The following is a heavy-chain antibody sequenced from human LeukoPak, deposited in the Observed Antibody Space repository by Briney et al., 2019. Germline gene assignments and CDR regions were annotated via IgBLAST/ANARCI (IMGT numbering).Heavy chain of an antibody. J-gene: IGHJ3*02. CDR1: GGSISNYN. D-gene: IGHD5-24*01. V-gene: IGHV4-59*01. CDR2: IFYRGST. CDR3: VRVQADGHSDI. Sequence: SETLSLTSTVSGGSISNYNWRWIPHPPRQGLGWMWYIFYRGSTKYNPSLESRVTISVDMSKNQFSLKLNSVTAADTAVYYCVRVQADGHSDIWGQGTMVTVSS.